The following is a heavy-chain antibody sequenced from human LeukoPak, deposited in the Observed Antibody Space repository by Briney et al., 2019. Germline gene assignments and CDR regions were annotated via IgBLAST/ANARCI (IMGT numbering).Heavy chain of an antibody. Sequence: SETLSLTCTVSGGSLSSYYWSWVRQPPGKGLEGIGYIYYGGSTNYNPYLKRRATISVETSKNQFSLKLSSVTAADTAVYYCARGGSSSSYLGGWFDPWGQGTLVTVSS. CDR1: GGSLSSYY. D-gene: IGHD6-6*01. V-gene: IGHV4-59*01. CDR3: ARGGSSSSYLGGWFDP. CDR2: IYYGGST. J-gene: IGHJ5*02.